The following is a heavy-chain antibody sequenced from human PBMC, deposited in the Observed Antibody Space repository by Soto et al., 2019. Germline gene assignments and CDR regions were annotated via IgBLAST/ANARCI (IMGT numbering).Heavy chain of an antibody. CDR1: GYTFTSYD. D-gene: IGHD2-21*01. V-gene: IGHV1-8*01. J-gene: IGHJ2*01. CDR3: ARTKIPRSPRPYCYFDL. Sequence: QVQLVQSGAEVKKPGASVKVSCKASGYTFTSYDINWVRQATGQGLEWMGWMNPNSGNTGYAQKFQGRVTMTRNTSXSXXYMKLSSLRSEATAVYYCARTKIPRSPRPYCYFDLWGRGALVTASS. CDR2: MNPNSGNT.